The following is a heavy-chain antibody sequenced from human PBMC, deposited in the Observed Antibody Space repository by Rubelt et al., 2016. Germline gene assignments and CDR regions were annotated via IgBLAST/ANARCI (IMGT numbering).Heavy chain of an antibody. CDR2: IYHSGST. Sequence: QLQLQESGPGLVKPSETLSLTCNVSGGSMSSSDDYWGWIRQPPGKGLEWIGEIYHSGSTSYNPSLKSRVTISVDKSKNQFSLKRSAGTAADTAVDYCARGYSNYGYLCGYWGQGTLVTVSS. J-gene: IGHJ4*02. D-gene: IGHD4-11*01. CDR1: GGSMSSSDDY. CDR3: ARGYSNYGYLCGY. V-gene: IGHV4-39*07.